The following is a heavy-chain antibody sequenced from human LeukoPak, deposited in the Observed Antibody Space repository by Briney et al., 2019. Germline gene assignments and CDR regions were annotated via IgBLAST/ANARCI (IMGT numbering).Heavy chain of an antibody. CDR3: ASIPGGEEMATIPDY. Sequence: SETLSLTCAVYGGSFSRYYWSWIRQPPGKGLEGIGEINHSGITNYNPSLKSRVTISVDTSKNQFSLKLSSVTAADTAVYYCASIPGGEEMATIPDYWGQGTLVTVSA. V-gene: IGHV4-34*01. CDR2: INHSGIT. D-gene: IGHD5-24*01. CDR1: GGSFSRYY. J-gene: IGHJ4*02.